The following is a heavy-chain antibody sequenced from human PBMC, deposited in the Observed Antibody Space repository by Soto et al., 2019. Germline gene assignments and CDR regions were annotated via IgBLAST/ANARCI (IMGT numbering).Heavy chain of an antibody. J-gene: IGHJ4*02. CDR3: ARDLDSSCIDY. CDR1: GFTFSSYG. CDR2: IWYDGSNK. Sequence: GGSLRLSCAASGFTFSSYGMHWVRQAPGKGLEWVAVIWYDGSNKYYADSVKGRFTISRDNSKNTLYLQMNSLRAEDTAVYYCARDLDSSCIDYWGQGTLVTVSS. D-gene: IGHD3-22*01. V-gene: IGHV3-33*01.